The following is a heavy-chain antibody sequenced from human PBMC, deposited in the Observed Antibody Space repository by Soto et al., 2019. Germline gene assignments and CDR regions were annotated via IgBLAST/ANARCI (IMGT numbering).Heavy chain of an antibody. J-gene: IGHJ5*02. CDR2: MNPNSGNT. V-gene: IGHV1-8*01. D-gene: IGHD3-3*01. CDR1: GYTFTSYD. Sequence: ASVKVSCKASGYTFTSYDINWVRQATGQGLEWMGWMNPNSGNTGYAQKFQGRVTMTRNTSVSTAYMELSSLRSEDTAVYYCARARTIGFEAVWFDPWGQGTLVTVSS. CDR3: ARARTIGFEAVWFDP.